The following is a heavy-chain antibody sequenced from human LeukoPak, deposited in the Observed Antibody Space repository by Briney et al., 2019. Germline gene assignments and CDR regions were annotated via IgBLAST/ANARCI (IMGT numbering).Heavy chain of an antibody. CDR3: ARAPLMGWFDP. J-gene: IGHJ5*02. V-gene: IGHV1-18*01. D-gene: IGHD2-8*01. Sequence: AASVKVSCKASGYTFTSYGISWVRQAPGQGLEWMGWISAYNGNTNYAQKLQGRVTMTTGTSTSTAYMELRSLRSDDTAVYYCARAPLMGWFDPWGQGTLVTVSS. CDR2: ISAYNGNT. CDR1: GYTFTSYG.